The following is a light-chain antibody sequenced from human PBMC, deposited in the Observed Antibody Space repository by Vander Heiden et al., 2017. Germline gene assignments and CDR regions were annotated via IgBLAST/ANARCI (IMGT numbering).Light chain of an antibody. Sequence: QSVLTQPSSVSGAPGQRVTISCTGSSSNIGAGYDVHWYQQLPGTAPKLLIYGNSNRPSGVPDRFSGSMSGTSASLAITGLQAEDEADYYCQSYDSSLSGSVFGGGTKLTVL. CDR1: SSNIGAGYD. V-gene: IGLV1-40*01. CDR2: GNS. CDR3: QSYDSSLSGSV. J-gene: IGLJ3*02.